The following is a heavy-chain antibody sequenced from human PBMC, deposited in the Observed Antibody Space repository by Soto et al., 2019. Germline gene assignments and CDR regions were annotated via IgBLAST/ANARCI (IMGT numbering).Heavy chain of an antibody. CDR1: GYTFSSYS. CDR3: ASDGVAVTTGMSGY. D-gene: IGHD4-4*01. Sequence: ASVKVSCKASGYTFSSYSISWFRQAPGQGVEWMGWINVYNGNTKYAQKFQGRVTMTTDTSTSTVYMELRSLSSDDTAVYYCASDGVAVTTGMSGYWGQGTLVIFYS. V-gene: IGHV1-18*01. J-gene: IGHJ4*02. CDR2: INVYNGNT.